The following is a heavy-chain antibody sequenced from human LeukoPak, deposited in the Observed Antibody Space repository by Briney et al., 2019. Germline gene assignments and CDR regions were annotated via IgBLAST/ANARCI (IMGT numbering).Heavy chain of an antibody. CDR1: RFTFSSYA. CDR2: ISSNGGST. J-gene: IGHJ4*02. Sequence: GGSLRLSCAASRFTFSSYAMHWVRQAPGKGLEYVSAISSNGGSTYYANSVKGRFTISRDNSKNTLYLQMGSLRAEDMAVYYCARARASRIAVSGITVFDYWGQGTLVTVSS. D-gene: IGHD6-19*01. CDR3: ARARASRIAVSGITVFDY. V-gene: IGHV3-64*01.